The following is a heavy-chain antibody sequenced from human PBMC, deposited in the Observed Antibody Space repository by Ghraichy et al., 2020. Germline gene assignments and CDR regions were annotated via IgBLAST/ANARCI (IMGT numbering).Heavy chain of an antibody. J-gene: IGHJ4*02. V-gene: IGHV4-61*08. Sequence: ESLNTSCSVSGGSVSSGAHYWSWIRQPPGKGLEWIAFIYYKGNTNYNPSLKSRVTISLDTSKNQFSLNLRSVTAADTAVYYCARIYGHFDYWGQGTLVTVSS. CDR3: ARIYGHFDY. D-gene: IGHD3-10*01. CDR1: GGSVSSGAHY. CDR2: IYYKGNT.